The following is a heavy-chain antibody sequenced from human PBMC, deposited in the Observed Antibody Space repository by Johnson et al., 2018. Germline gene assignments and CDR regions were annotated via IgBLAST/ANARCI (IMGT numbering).Heavy chain of an antibody. V-gene: IGHV3-20*04. CDR2: INWNGDST. Sequence: EVQLLETGGSVVRPGGSLRLSCVVSGFSFDDYGMTWVRQAPGKGLEWVSDINWNGDSTKYADSVKGRFTISRDNAKKSLYLQMNSLRAEDTALYYCARDRSYDVSGTYFNGMDVWGQGTTVTVSS. J-gene: IGHJ6*02. CDR3: ARDRSYDVSGTYFNGMDV. D-gene: IGHD3-10*01. CDR1: GFSFDDYG.